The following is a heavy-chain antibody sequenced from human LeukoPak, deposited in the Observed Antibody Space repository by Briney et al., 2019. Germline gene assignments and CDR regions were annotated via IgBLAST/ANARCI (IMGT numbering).Heavy chain of an antibody. J-gene: IGHJ6*02. CDR1: GFTFSSYA. Sequence: GGSLRLSCAASGFTFSSYAMHWVRQAPGKGLEWVAVISYDGSNKYYADSVKGRFTISRDNSKNTLYLQMNCLRAEDTAVYYCARVIAVAEDYYYGMDVWGQGTTVTVSS. CDR2: ISYDGSNK. D-gene: IGHD6-19*01. CDR3: ARVIAVAEDYYYGMDV. V-gene: IGHV3-30-3*01.